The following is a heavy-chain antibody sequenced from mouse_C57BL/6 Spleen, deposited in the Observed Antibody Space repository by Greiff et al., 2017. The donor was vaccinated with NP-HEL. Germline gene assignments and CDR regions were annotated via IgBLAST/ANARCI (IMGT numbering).Heavy chain of an antibody. J-gene: IGHJ3*01. CDR2: IDPNSGGT. CDR3: ARDNSFAY. CDR1: GYTFTSYW. V-gene: IGHV1-72*01. D-gene: IGHD4-1*02. Sequence: QVQLKQPGAELVKPGASVKLSCKASGYTFTSYWLHWVKQRPGRGLEWIGRIDPNSGGTKYNEKFKSKATLTIDKPSSTAYMQLSSLTSEDSAVYYGARDNSFAYWGQGTLVTVSS.